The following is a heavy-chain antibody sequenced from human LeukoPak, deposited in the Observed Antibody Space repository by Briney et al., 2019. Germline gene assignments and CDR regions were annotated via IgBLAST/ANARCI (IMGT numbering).Heavy chain of an antibody. D-gene: IGHD4-23*01. CDR3: AKGGRDYGDSSGTD. V-gene: IGHV1-46*01. Sequence: ASVKVSCKASGYTFVSYYMHWVRQAPGQGLEWMGIINPSGGSTTYAQMFQGRVILTRDTSTRTVYMELYSLRSEDTAVYYCAKGGRDYGDSSGTDWGQGTLVTVSS. CDR2: INPSGGST. CDR1: GYTFVSYY. J-gene: IGHJ4*02.